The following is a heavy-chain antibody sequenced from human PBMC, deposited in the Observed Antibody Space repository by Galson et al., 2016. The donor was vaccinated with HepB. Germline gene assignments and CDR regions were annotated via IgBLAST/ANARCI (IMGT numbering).Heavy chain of an antibody. CDR3: ARHSITIFGMVTDAFDI. D-gene: IGHD3-3*01. CDR1: GYTFSNYW. V-gene: IGHV5-10-1*01. Sequence: QSGAEVKKPGESLRISCKGSGYTFSNYWISWVRQMPGKGLEWMGRIDHRDSYINSSPSLQVHVTISVDKSISTAYLQWSSLKATDTAMYYCARHSITIFGMVTDAFDIWGQGTMVTVPS. J-gene: IGHJ3*02. CDR2: IDHRDSYI.